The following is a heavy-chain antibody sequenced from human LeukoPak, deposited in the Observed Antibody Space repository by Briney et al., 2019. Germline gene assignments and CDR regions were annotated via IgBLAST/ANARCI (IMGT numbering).Heavy chain of an antibody. CDR1: GFTFSSYA. Sequence: GGSLRLPCAASGFTFSSYAMHWVRQAPGKGLEWVAVISYDGSNKYYADSVKGRFTISRDNSKNTLYLQMNSLRAEDTAVYYCARVMYAATPYYYYYGMDVWGQGTTVTVSS. D-gene: IGHD2-8*01. CDR2: ISYDGSNK. J-gene: IGHJ6*02. CDR3: ARVMYAATPYYYYYGMDV. V-gene: IGHV3-30-3*01.